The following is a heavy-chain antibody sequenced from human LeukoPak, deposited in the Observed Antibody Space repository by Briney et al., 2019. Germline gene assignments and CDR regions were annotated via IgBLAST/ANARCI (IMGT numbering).Heavy chain of an antibody. Sequence: SETLSLTCAVYGGSFSGYYWSWIRQPPGKGLEWIGSIYFSGNTYYNPSLKTRVTISIDTSKNQFSLKLTSVTAADTAIFYCASGYFAHTFDFWGQGTLGTVSS. D-gene: IGHD3-9*01. J-gene: IGHJ4*02. CDR3: ASGYFAHTFDF. V-gene: IGHV4-34*01. CDR2: IYFSGNT. CDR1: GGSFSGYY.